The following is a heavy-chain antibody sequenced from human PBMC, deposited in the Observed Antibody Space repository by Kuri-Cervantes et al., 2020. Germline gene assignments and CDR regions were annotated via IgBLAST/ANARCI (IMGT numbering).Heavy chain of an antibody. CDR2: IIPILGIA. D-gene: IGHD3-3*01. Sequence: SVKVSCKASGGTFSSYTISWVRQAPGQGLEWMGRIIPILGIANYAQKFQGRVTMTTDTSTSTAYMELTSLTSDDTAVYYCARDSGYYDFWSGYSNNWFDPWGQGTLVTVSS. V-gene: IGHV1-69*04. J-gene: IGHJ5*02. CDR1: GGTFSSYT. CDR3: ARDSGYYDFWSGYSNNWFDP.